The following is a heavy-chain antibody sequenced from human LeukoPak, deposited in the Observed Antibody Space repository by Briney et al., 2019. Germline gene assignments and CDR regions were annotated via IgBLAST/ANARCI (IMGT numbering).Heavy chain of an antibody. J-gene: IGHJ4*02. CDR2: ISDDGSNE. V-gene: IGHV3-30-3*01. D-gene: IGHD3-10*01. CDR1: GFTFSSYA. CDR3: ATPKGGSGSHRAPLEY. Sequence: GGSLRLSWAASGFTFSSYAMHWVRQAPGKGLEWVAIISDDGSNEYYADSVKGRFTISRDNSKNTLYLQMNSLRAEDTAVYYCATPKGGSGSHRAPLEYWGQGTLVTVST.